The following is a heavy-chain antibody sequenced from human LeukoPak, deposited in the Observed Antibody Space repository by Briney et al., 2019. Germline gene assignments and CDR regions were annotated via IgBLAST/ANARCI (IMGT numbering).Heavy chain of an antibody. J-gene: IGHJ6*02. Sequence: GASVKVSCKASGYTFTSYYMHWVRQAPGQGLEWMGIINPSGGSTSYAQKFQGRVTMTRDTSTSTAYMELRSLRSDDTAVYYCARQQKIRYYDYVLHYYYYGMDVWGQGTTVTVSS. D-gene: IGHD3-16*01. CDR3: ARQQKIRYYDYVLHYYYYGMDV. CDR1: GYTFTSYY. V-gene: IGHV1-46*01. CDR2: INPSGGST.